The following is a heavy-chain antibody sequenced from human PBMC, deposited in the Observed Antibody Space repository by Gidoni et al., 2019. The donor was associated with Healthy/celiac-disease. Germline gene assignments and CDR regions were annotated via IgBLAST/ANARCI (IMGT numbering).Heavy chain of an antibody. D-gene: IGHD2-15*01. CDR1: GFTFSSYW. CDR3: ARDGYCSGGSCSYYYYYGMDV. Sequence: EVQLVESGGGLVQPGGSLRLSCAASGFTFSSYWLSWVRQAPGKGLEWVANIKQDGSEKYYVDSVKGRFTISRDNAKNSLYLQMNSLRAEDTAVYYCARDGYCSGGSCSYYYYYGMDVWGQGTTVTVSS. CDR2: IKQDGSEK. V-gene: IGHV3-7*04. J-gene: IGHJ6*02.